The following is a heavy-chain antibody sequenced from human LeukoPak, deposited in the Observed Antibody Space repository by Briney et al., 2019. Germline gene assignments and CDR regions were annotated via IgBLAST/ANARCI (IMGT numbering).Heavy chain of an antibody. V-gene: IGHV3-30*04. CDR3: AKPAKTDYADY. J-gene: IGHJ4*02. Sequence: GGSLRLSCAASGFTFSSYAMHWVRQAPGKGLEWVAVISYDGSNKYYADSVKGRFTISRDNSKNTLYLQMNSLRAEDTAVYYCAKPAKTDYADYWGQGTLVTVSS. D-gene: IGHD1-14*01. CDR2: ISYDGSNK. CDR1: GFTFSSYA.